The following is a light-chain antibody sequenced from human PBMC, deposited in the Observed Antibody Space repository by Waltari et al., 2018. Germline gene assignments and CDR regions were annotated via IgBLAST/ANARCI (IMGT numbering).Light chain of an antibody. CDR3: MQGTHWPWT. Sequence: DVVMNQSPLSLSVTLGQSASISCRSSQALVYKDGNIYLNWFHQRPGQPPRLLIYSVSKRESGVPDRFSGSGSGTDFTLRISRVEAEDVGVYYCMQGTHWPWTFGQGTKVEIK. CDR2: SVS. CDR1: QALVYKDGNIY. V-gene: IGKV2-30*01. J-gene: IGKJ1*01.